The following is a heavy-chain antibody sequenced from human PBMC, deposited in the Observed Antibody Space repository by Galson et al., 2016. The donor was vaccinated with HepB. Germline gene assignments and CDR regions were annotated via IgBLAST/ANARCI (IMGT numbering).Heavy chain of an antibody. J-gene: IGHJ4*02. CDR3: ARAGLGTKASFDY. D-gene: IGHD1-7*01. CDR1: GDSISSSDW. Sequence: SETLSLTCVVSGDSISSSDWWSWVRQPPGKGLEWIGTVYRGKTYYNSSLEGRVTISVGMSTDLLSLKLTSLTAADTAVYYCARAGLGTKASFDYWGQGTLVAVSS. V-gene: IGHV4-4*02. CDR2: VYRGKT.